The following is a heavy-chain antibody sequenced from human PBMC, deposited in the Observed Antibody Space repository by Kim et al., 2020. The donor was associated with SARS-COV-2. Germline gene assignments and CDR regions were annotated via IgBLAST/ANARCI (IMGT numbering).Heavy chain of an antibody. CDR3: ARVTDAYNYSYYFDY. CDR1: ADSISSYY. J-gene: IGHJ4*02. CDR2: VFNSGST. D-gene: IGHD1-1*01. V-gene: IGHV4-59*01. Sequence: SETLSLTCTVSADSISSYYWSWIRQPPGKGLEWIGYVFNSGSTKYNPSLQSRVTISVDTSKNQFSLKLSSVTPSDTAVYYCARVTDAYNYSYYFDYWGQGTLVTVSS.